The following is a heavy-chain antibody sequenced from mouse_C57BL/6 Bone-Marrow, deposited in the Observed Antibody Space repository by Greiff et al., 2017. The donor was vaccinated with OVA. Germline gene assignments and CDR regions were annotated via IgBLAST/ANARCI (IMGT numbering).Heavy chain of an antibody. J-gene: IGHJ2*01. CDR2: IDPENGDT. V-gene: IGHV14-4*01. CDR1: GFNIKDDY. CDR3: TSYGNIDY. Sequence: VQLQQSGAELVRPGASVKLSCTASGFNIKDDYMHWVKQRPEQGLEWIGWIDPENGDTEYASKFQGKATITADTSSKPAYLQLSSLTSEDTAVYYYTSYGNIDYWGQGTTLTVSS. D-gene: IGHD2-1*01.